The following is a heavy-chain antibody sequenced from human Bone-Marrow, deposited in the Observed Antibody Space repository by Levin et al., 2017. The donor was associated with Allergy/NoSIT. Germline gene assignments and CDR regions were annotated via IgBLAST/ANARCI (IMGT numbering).Heavy chain of an antibody. V-gene: IGHV1-18*01. CDR3: ARDLGRRSTMVQGVIILPNYYYYMDV. J-gene: IGHJ6*03. Sequence: GESLKISCQASGYTFTSYGISWVRQAPGQGLEWMGWISAYNGNTNYAQKLQGRVTMTTDTSTSTAYMELRSLRSDDTAVYYCARDLGRRSTMVQGVIILPNYYYYMDVWGKGTTVTVSS. CDR1: GYTFTSYG. CDR2: ISAYNGNT. D-gene: IGHD3-10*01.